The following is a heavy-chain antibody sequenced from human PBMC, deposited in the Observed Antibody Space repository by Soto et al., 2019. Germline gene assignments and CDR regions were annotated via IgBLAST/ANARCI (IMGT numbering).Heavy chain of an antibody. V-gene: IGHV3-30-3*01. CDR1: GFTFSSYA. Sequence: QVQLVESGGGVVQPGRSLRLSCAASGFTFSSYAMHWVRQAPGKGLEWVAVISYDGSNKYYADSVKGRFTISRDNSKNTLYLQMNSLRAEDTAVYYCARGERESELWSSNYYYGMDVWGQGTTVTVSS. CDR3: ARGERESELWSSNYYYGMDV. D-gene: IGHD5-18*01. CDR2: ISYDGSNK. J-gene: IGHJ6*02.